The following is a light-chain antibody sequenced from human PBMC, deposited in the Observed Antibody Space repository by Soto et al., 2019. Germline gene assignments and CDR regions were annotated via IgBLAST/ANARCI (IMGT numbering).Light chain of an antibody. V-gene: IGKV1-5*01. Sequence: DIQMTQSPSTLSASVGDIVTITCRASQSISTWLAWYQQKPGKAPNLLIYDASTLETGVPSRFSGSGSGTEFTLTISSLQAEDFATYYCHQYNNYLWTFGQGAKVDIK. CDR2: DAS. J-gene: IGKJ1*01. CDR3: HQYNNYLWT. CDR1: QSISTW.